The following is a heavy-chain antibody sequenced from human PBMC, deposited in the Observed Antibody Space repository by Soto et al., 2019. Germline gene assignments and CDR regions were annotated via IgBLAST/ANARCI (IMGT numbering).Heavy chain of an antibody. CDR3: ARAGGTTVTGLWHFDS. V-gene: IGHV3-33*01. D-gene: IGHD4-17*01. CDR2: IWYDGTQK. CDR1: GFTFNTYS. J-gene: IGHJ4*02. Sequence: VRLVESGGDLVKSGGSLRLSCEASGFTFNTYSMHWVRQPPGKGLEWLAAIWYDGTQKYYADSVKGRFIISRDNSKKTLYLEMNSLRAEDTAVYYCARAGGTTVTGLWHFDSWGQGTLVTVSS.